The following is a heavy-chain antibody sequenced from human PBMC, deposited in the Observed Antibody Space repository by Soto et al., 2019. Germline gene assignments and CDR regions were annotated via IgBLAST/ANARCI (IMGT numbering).Heavy chain of an antibody. CDR2: INPTSGGT. CDR3: ARDPDYGDYWGYFFVS. J-gene: IGHJ4*02. Sequence: QVQLVQSGAEVKKPGASVKVSCKTSGYTFAAYYIHWIRQAPGQGLEWMGWINPTSGGTVYAQNFQDRVNMTRDASISTVYMELRRLTSDDTAVYYCARDPDYGDYWGYFFVSWGQGTPVTVSS. V-gene: IGHV1-2*02. D-gene: IGHD4-17*01. CDR1: GYTFAAYY.